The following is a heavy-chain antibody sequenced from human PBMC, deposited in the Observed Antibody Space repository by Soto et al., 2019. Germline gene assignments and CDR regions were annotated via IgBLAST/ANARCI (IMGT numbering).Heavy chain of an antibody. CDR2: ISGSGGST. J-gene: IGHJ4*02. CDR3: AKVDAADILVWSVDY. D-gene: IGHD3-3*01. Sequence: EVQLLESGGGLVQPGGSLRLSCAASGFTFSSYAMSWVRQAPGKGLEWLSAISGSGGSTYYADSVKGRFTISRDNSKNTLYLQMNSLRAEDTAVYYCAKVDAADILVWSVDYWGQGTLVTVSS. V-gene: IGHV3-23*01. CDR1: GFTFSSYA.